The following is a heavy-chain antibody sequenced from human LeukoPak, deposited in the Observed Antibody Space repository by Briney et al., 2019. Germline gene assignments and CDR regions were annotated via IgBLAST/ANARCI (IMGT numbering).Heavy chain of an antibody. Sequence: GGSLRLSCAASGLTFSSYAMSWVRQAPGKGLEWVSAISGSDSSTYYADSVKGRFSISRDDPKNTLYLQMNSLRAEDTAVYYCAKVTWKYGDESPDCWGQGTLVTVSS. V-gene: IGHV3-23*01. D-gene: IGHD4-17*01. CDR1: GLTFSSYA. J-gene: IGHJ4*02. CDR3: AKVTWKYGDESPDC. CDR2: ISGSDSST.